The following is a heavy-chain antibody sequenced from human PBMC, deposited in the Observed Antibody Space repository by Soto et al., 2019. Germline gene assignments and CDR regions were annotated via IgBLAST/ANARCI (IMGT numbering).Heavy chain of an antibody. Sequence: QLQLEESGPGLVKSSETLSLTCSVSGDSISSSSYYWGWIRHSPGEGLEWIGNIHGNGGTQYNPSLSRCVIISVDTSANQFSPRLTSVTAADTAVYYCASRYGPSEFDHWGQGSLVTVSS. V-gene: IGHV4-39*01. CDR2: IHGNGGT. J-gene: IGHJ4*02. D-gene: IGHD3-9*01. CDR1: GDSISSSSYY. CDR3: ASRYGPSEFDH.